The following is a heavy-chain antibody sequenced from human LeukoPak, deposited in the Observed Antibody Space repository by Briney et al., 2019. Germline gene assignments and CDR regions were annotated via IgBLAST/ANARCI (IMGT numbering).Heavy chain of an antibody. V-gene: IGHV3-30*02. D-gene: IGHD1-26*01. CDR2: IRSDGYHT. J-gene: IGHJ4*02. Sequence: PGGSLRLSCGASGFVFDDYDMHWVRQAPGKGLEWVAFIRSDGYHTYYTDSVKGRFIITRDNFKNTLYLQMNSLRLEDMAVYYCAKLSGSGVDYWGRGTRVTVSS. CDR1: GFVFDDYD. CDR3: AKLSGSGVDY.